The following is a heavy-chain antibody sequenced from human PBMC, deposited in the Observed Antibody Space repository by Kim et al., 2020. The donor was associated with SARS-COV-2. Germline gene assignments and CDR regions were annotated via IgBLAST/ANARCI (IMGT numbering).Heavy chain of an antibody. CDR1: GGTFSSYA. Sequence: SVKVSCKASGGTFSSYAISWVRQAPGQGLEWMGGIIPIFGTANYAQKFQGRVTITADESTSTAYMELSSLRSEDTAVYYCARPSTVTLRTHTSGYYYGMDVWGQGTTVTVSS. V-gene: IGHV1-69*13. J-gene: IGHJ6*02. CDR3: ARPSTVTLRTHTSGYYYGMDV. CDR2: IIPIFGTA. D-gene: IGHD4-17*01.